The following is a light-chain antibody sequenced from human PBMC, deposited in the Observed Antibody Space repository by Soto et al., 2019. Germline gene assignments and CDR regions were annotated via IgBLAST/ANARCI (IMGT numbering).Light chain of an antibody. CDR1: SSKIGAGYE. CDR3: QSYDSSLSGYV. J-gene: IGLJ1*01. V-gene: IGLV1-40*01. Sequence: QSVLTQPPSVSGAPGQRVTISCTGSSSKIGAGYEVNWYQQLPGTAPKLLVYGNSNRPSGVPVRFSGSKSGTSASLAITGLQAEDEADYYCQSYDSSLSGYVFGTGTKVTVL. CDR2: GNS.